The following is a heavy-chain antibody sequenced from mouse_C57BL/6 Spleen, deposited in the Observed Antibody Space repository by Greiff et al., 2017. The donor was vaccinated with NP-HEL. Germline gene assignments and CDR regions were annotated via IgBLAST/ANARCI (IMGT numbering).Heavy chain of an antibody. CDR3: AKNDYYGSSYAMDY. J-gene: IGHJ4*01. D-gene: IGHD1-1*01. Sequence: VKLMESGPGLVQPSQSLSITCTVSGFSLTSYGVHWVRQSPGKGLEWLGVIWRGGSTDYNAAFMSRLSITKDNSKSQVFFKMNSLQADDTAIYYCAKNDYYGSSYAMDYWGQGTSVTVSS. CDR2: IWRGGST. CDR1: GFSLTSYG. V-gene: IGHV2-5*01.